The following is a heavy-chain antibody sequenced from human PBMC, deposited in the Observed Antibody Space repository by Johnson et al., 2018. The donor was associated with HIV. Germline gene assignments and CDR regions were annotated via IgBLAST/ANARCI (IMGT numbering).Heavy chain of an antibody. J-gene: IGHJ3*02. CDR3: ARDLKGWGSPEDAFDI. V-gene: IGHV3-30*04. CDR1: GFTFSSYA. CDR2: ISYDGSNK. Sequence: QVQLVESGGGLVQPGGSPRLSCAASGFTFSSYAMHWVRQAPGKGLEWVAVISYDGSNKYYADSVKGRFTISRDNSKNTLYLQMNSLRAEDTAVYYCARDLKGWGSPEDAFDIWGQGTMVTVSS. D-gene: IGHD2-15*01.